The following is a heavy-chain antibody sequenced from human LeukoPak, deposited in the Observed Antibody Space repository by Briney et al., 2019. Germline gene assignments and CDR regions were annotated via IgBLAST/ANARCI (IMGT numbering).Heavy chain of an antibody. J-gene: IGHJ6*02. CDR1: GYTFTSYY. Sequence: ASVKVSCKASGYTFTSYYMHWVRQAPGQGLEWMGWISAYNDNTNYAQKLQGRVTMTTDTSTSTAYMELRSLRSDDTAVYYCARAELYYYDSSGYPHYYGMDVWGQGTTVTVSS. V-gene: IGHV1-18*04. CDR3: ARAELYYYDSSGYPHYYGMDV. CDR2: ISAYNDNT. D-gene: IGHD3-22*01.